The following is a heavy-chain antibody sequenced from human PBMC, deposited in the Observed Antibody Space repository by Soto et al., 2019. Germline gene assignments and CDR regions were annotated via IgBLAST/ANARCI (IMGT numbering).Heavy chain of an antibody. J-gene: IGHJ4*02. D-gene: IGHD6-13*01. CDR1: GFTFSSYG. V-gene: IGHV3-30*18. Sequence: QVQLVESGGGVVQPGRSLRLSRAASGFTFSSYGMHWVRQAPGKGLEWVAVISYDGSNKYYADSVKGRFTISRDNSKNTLYLQMNSLRAEDTAVYYCAKDLGSSWYYFDYWGQGTLVTVSS. CDR3: AKDLGSSWYYFDY. CDR2: ISYDGSNK.